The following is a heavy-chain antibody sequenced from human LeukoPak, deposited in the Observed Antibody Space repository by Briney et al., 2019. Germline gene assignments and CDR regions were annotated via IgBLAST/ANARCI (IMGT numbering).Heavy chain of an antibody. D-gene: IGHD2-2*01. CDR1: GFTFSDYY. V-gene: IGHV3-11*01. Sequence: GGSLRLSCAASGFTFSDYYMSWIRQAPGKGLEWVSYISSSGSTIYYADSVKGRFTIPRDNAKNSLYLQMNSLRVEDTAVYYFARELGYCRSTGAYDGRFDNWGRETWSPSPQ. J-gene: IGHJ4*02. CDR2: ISSSGSTI. CDR3: ARELGYCRSTGAYDGRFDN.